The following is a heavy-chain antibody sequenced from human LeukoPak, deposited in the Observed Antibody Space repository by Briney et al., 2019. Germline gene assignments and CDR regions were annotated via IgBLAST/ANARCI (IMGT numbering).Heavy chain of an antibody. Sequence: EWIGEINHSGSTNHSPSLKSPVTISVDTSKNQFSLKLSSVTAADTAVYYCARLKSAMGAYYYYYYGMDVWGQGTTVTVSS. V-gene: IGHV4-34*01. J-gene: IGHJ6*02. CDR3: ARLKSAMGAYYYYYYGMDV. CDR2: INHSGST. D-gene: IGHD3-16*01.